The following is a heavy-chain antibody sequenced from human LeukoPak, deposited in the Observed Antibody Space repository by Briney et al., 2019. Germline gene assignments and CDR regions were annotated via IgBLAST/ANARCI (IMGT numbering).Heavy chain of an antibody. CDR2: INSDGSST. J-gene: IGHJ4*02. CDR1: GFTFSTYW. D-gene: IGHD3-16*02. Sequence: GGSLRLSCAASGFTFSTYWMHWVRQAPGRGLVWVSRINSDGSSTSYADSVRGRFTISRDNAKNSLYLQMNSLRAEDTAVYYRARGSDFVWGSYRPYFDYWGQGTLVTVSS. V-gene: IGHV3-74*01. CDR3: ARGSDFVWGSYRPYFDY.